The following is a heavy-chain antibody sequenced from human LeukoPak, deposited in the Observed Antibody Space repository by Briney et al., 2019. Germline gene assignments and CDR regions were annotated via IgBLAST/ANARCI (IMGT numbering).Heavy chain of an antibody. Sequence: GGSLRLSCAASGFTFSSYAMSWVRQAPGKGLVWVSAISGSGGSTYYADSVKGRFTISRDNSKNTLYLQMNSLRAEDTAVYYCAKGGSEYYGSGSYSLFDYWGQGTLVTVSS. J-gene: IGHJ4*02. CDR1: GFTFSSYA. V-gene: IGHV3-23*01. CDR2: ISGSGGST. D-gene: IGHD3-10*01. CDR3: AKGGSEYYGSGSYSLFDY.